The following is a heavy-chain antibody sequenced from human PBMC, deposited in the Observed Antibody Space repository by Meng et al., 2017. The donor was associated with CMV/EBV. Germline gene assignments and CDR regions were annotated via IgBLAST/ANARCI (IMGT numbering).Heavy chain of an antibody. CDR3: ARDHVVRKGYSAY. D-gene: IGHD3-10*01. CDR1: GYIFSNYG. Sequence: ASVKVSCKGSGYIFSNYGFSWVRQAPGQGPEWMGWISAYSGNTNYAQKFQGRLTLTTDVSTSTAYMELGGLTFDDTAVYYCARDHVVRKGYSAYWGQGTRVTVSS. CDR2: ISAYSGNT. V-gene: IGHV1-18*01. J-gene: IGHJ4*02.